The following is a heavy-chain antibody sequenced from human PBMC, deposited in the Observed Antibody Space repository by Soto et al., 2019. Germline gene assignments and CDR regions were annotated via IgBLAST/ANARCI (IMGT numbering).Heavy chain of an antibody. V-gene: IGHV4-30-2*01. CDR3: AAGGGLPRYY. D-gene: IGHD5-12*01. Sequence: QLQLQESGSGLVKPSQTLSLTCAVSGGSISSGGYSWSWIRQPPGKGLEWIGYIYHSGSTYYTPSLTRRATISVARSKSGFSLKLSSVTGADTAVYYCAAGGGLPRYYWGQGTLVTVSS. CDR1: GGSISSGGYS. CDR2: IYHSGST. J-gene: IGHJ4*02.